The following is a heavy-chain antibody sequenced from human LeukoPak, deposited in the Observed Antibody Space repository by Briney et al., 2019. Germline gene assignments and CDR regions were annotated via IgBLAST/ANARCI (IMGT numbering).Heavy chain of an antibody. CDR3: ARGVRGSTAAGTFDY. J-gene: IGHJ4*02. CDR1: GGSISSYY. D-gene: IGHD6-13*01. CDR2: IYYSGST. V-gene: IGHV4-59*01. Sequence: SETLSLTCTVSGGSISSYYWSWIRQPPGKGLEWIGYIYYSGSTNYNPSLKSRVTISVDTSKNQFSLKLSSVTAADTAVYHCARGVRGSTAAGTFDYWGQGTLVTVSS.